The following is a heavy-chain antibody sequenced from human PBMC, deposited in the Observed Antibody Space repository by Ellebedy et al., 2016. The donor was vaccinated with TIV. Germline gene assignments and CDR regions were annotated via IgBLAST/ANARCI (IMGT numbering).Heavy chain of an antibody. CDR2: ISGSGGST. J-gene: IGHJ4*02. CDR3: AKESSAERWPQFAYFDY. D-gene: IGHD5-24*01. V-gene: IGHV3-23*01. CDR1: EFTFSRYA. Sequence: GGSLRLSCAASEFTFSRYAMSWVRQAPGKGLEWVSAISGSGGSTYYADSVKGRFTISRDKSKNTLYLQMNSLRADDTAIYYCAKESSAERWPQFAYFDYWGQGTLVTVSS.